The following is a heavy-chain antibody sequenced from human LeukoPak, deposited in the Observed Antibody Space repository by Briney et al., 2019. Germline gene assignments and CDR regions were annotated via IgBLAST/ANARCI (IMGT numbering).Heavy chain of an antibody. CDR3: AKGSGIPGALVSFDY. V-gene: IGHV3-23*01. CDR2: IGGSGGST. D-gene: IGHD1-26*01. Sequence: GGSLGLSCAASGLTFSRYAMSWVRQAPGKGLEWVSVIGGSGGSTYYADSVKGRFTISRDNSMHTLYLQMNSLRAEDTAVYYCAKGSGIPGALVSFDYWGQGTLVAVSS. J-gene: IGHJ4*02. CDR1: GLTFSRYA.